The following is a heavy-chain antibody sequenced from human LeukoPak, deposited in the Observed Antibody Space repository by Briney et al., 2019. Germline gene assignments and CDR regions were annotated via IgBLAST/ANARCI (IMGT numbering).Heavy chain of an antibody. J-gene: IGHJ2*01. D-gene: IGHD6-19*01. CDR1: GFTFSSYD. Sequence: PGGSLRLSCAASGFTFSSYDMHWVRQATGKGLEWVSAIGTAGDTYYPGSVKGRFTISRENAKNSLYLQMNSLRAGDTAVYYCARAIKEAVAGTNWYFDLWGRGTLVTVSS. CDR2: IGTAGDT. V-gene: IGHV3-13*01. CDR3: ARAIKEAVAGTNWYFDL.